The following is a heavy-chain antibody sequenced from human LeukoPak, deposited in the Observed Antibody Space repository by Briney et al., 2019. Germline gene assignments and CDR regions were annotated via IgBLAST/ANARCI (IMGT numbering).Heavy chain of an antibody. CDR1: GFTLSNYA. Sequence: GGSLRLSCAASGFTLSNYAMHWVRQAPGKGLEYVATISSNGGSTYFANAVQGRFTISRDNSKNMVHLQMGSLRVEDTAVYYCAKDEAGYSSGWGQGTLVTVSS. CDR2: ISSNGGST. J-gene: IGHJ4*02. CDR3: AKDEAGYSSG. D-gene: IGHD6-19*01. V-gene: IGHV3-64*01.